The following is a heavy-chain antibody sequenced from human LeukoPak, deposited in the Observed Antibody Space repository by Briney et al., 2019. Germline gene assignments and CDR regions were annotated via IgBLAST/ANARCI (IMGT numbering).Heavy chain of an antibody. CDR3: AAVGSAYDFWSTLHFDV. CDR1: GGSISSYY. D-gene: IGHD3-3*01. CDR2: LYTGGST. J-gene: IGHJ3*01. V-gene: IGHV4-4*07. Sequence: PSEALSLTCTVSGGSISSYYWSWIRQPAGKGLEWIGRLYTGGSTNYNPSLKSRVTMSVDTSKNQFSLKLTSVTAADTAVYYCAAVGSAYDFWSTLHFDVWGQGTMVTVSS.